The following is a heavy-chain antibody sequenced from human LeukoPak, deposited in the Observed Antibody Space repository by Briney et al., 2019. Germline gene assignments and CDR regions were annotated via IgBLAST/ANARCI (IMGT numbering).Heavy chain of an antibody. CDR3: ARATWIQLSYGDDY. V-gene: IGHV1-18*01. D-gene: IGHD5-18*01. CDR2: ISAYNGNT. Sequence: ASVKVSCKASGYTFTSYGISWVRQAPGQGLEWMGWISAYNGNTNYAQKLQGRVTMTTDTSTSTAYMELRSLRSDDTAVYYCARATWIQLSYGDDYWGQGTLVTVSS. CDR1: GYTFTSYG. J-gene: IGHJ4*02.